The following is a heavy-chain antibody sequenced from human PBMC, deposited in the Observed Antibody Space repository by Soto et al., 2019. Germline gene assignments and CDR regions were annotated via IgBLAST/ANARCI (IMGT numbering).Heavy chain of an antibody. CDR3: AHHGDHFDH. CDR2: IYWDDDK. CDR1: GFSLSTSGVG. D-gene: IGHD4-17*01. J-gene: IGHJ4*02. Sequence: QITLKESGPTLVKPTQTLTLTCAFSGFSLSTSGVGVGWIRQPPGKALEWLALIYWDDDKRYSPSLKSRITXXKDPSKNQVVLTMTNMDPVDTATYYCAHHGDHFDHWGQGTLVTVSS. V-gene: IGHV2-5*02.